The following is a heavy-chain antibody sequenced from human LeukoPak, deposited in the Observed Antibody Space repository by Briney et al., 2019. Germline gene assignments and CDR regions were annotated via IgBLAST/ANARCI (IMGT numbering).Heavy chain of an antibody. CDR1: GGSISSGDYY. CDR3: ARERYYYDSSGSSTNWFDP. J-gene: IGHJ5*02. D-gene: IGHD3-22*01. CDR2: IYYSGST. V-gene: IGHV4-30-4*01. Sequence: SETLSLTCTVSGGSISSGDYYWSWIRQPPGKGLEWIGYIYYSGSTYYNPSLKSRVTISVDTPKNQFSLKLSSVTAADTAVYYCARERYYYDSSGSSTNWFDPWGQGTLVTVSS.